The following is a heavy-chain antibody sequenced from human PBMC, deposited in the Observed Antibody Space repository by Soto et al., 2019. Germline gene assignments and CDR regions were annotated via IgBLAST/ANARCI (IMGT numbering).Heavy chain of an antibody. J-gene: IGHJ6*02. CDR2: ISSSSSYI. CDR3: ARDQGYYYYGMDV. Sequence: PGGSLRRSCAATGFTFSRYSMNWFRQAPGKGLEWVSSISSSSSYIYYADSVKGRCTISRDNAKNSLYLQMNSLRAEDTAVYYCARDQGYYYYGMDVWGQGTTVTVSS. V-gene: IGHV3-21*01. CDR1: GFTFSRYS.